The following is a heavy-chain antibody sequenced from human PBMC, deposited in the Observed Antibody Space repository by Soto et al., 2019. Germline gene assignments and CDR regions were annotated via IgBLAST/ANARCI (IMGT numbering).Heavy chain of an antibody. V-gene: IGHV3-23*01. CDR2: ISGSGGST. J-gene: IGHJ4*02. CDR1: GFTFSSYA. D-gene: IGHD1-26*01. CDR3: AKGDLVSIVGATLGDY. Sequence: GGSLRLSCAASGFTFSSYAMSWVRQAPGKGLEWVSAISGSGGSTYYADSVKGRFTISRDNSKNTLYLQMNSLRAEDTAVYYCAKGDLVSIVGATLGDYWGQGTLVTVSS.